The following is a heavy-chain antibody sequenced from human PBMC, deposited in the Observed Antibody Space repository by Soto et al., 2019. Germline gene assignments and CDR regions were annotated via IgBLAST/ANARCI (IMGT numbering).Heavy chain of an antibody. CDR2: INPSNEIT. CDR3: MRGGWGDSPIDY. D-gene: IGHD2-15*01. Sequence: QVQLVQSGAEVKKVGASVKVSCKTSGYTFSAYYVHWARLAPGRGFQWLGWINPSNEITAFSQFFQGRVTMTRDTSTNTGHMELNSLTSDDTAVYYCMRGGWGDSPIDYWGQGTQVTVSS. CDR1: GYTFSAYY. J-gene: IGHJ4*02. V-gene: IGHV1-2*02.